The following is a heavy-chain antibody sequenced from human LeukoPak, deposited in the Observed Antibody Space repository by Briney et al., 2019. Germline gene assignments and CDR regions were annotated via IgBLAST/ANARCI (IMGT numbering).Heavy chain of an antibody. Sequence: SETLSLTCTVSGYSINSGYSWSWIRLPPGKGLEWIGYIYYSGSTNYNPSLKSRLTISVDTSKNQFSLKLSSVTAADTAVYYCARVRELRYFDWLYRGLYYYHMDVWGKGTTVTISS. V-gene: IGHV4-61*01. CDR3: ARVRELRYFDWLYRGLYYYHMDV. J-gene: IGHJ6*03. CDR2: IYYSGST. D-gene: IGHD3-9*01. CDR1: GYSINSGYS.